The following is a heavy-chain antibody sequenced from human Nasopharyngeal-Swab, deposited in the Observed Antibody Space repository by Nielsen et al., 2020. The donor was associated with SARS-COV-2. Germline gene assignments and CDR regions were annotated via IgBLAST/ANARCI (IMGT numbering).Heavy chain of an antibody. J-gene: IGHJ6*03. CDR2: INHSGST. Sequence: RQAPGKGLEWIGEINHSGSTNYNPSLKSRVTIPVDTSKNQFSLKLSSVTAADTAVYYCARVGTYYYDSSGHLNYYYYYYMDVWGKGTTVTVSS. D-gene: IGHD3-22*01. CDR3: ARVGTYYYDSSGHLNYYYYYYMDV. V-gene: IGHV4-34*01.